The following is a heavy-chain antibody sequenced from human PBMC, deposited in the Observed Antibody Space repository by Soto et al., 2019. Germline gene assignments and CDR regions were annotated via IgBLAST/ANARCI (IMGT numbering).Heavy chain of an antibody. Sequence: SVKVSCKTSGDNFKKNVFAWVRQAPGQGLEWLGPTIPALGKTHYIEKVQGRVTITVDDATRPEDMEVGHLTSEDTASYYCARGPLRPIAMDVWGQGTTVTVYS. J-gene: IGHJ6*02. CDR1: GDNFKKNV. D-gene: IGHD6-25*01. V-gene: IGHV1-69*10. CDR3: ARGPLRPIAMDV. CDR2: TIPALGKT.